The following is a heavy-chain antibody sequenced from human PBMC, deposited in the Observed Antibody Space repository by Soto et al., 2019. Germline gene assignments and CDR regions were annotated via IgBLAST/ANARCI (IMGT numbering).Heavy chain of an antibody. CDR1: GFTFSSHV. V-gene: IGHV3-23*01. CDR2: ISTGGGST. Sequence: EVQLLESGGGLVQPGGSLRLSCAASGFTFSSHVMSWVRQAPGKGLEWVSGISTGGGSTDYADSVKGRFTISRDNSKNTLHLQMKRLRAEDTAVYYCASSRDIIASAGSFDYWGQGTLVTVSS. J-gene: IGHJ4*02. D-gene: IGHD3-10*01. CDR3: ASSRDIIASAGSFDY.